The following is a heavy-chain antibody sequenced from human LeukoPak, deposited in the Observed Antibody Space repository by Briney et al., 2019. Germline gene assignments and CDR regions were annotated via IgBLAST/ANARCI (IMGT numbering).Heavy chain of an antibody. CDR3: ARVIEGGSYYFDY. V-gene: IGHV1-69*01. CDR2: IIPIFGTA. D-gene: IGHD1-26*01. Sequence: PVEPSCKASGGTFSSYAISWVGQAPGHGLEWMGGIIPIFGTANSAQKFQGRVTITADESTSTAYMELSSLRTEDTAVYYCARVIEGGSYYFDYWGQGTLVTVSS. J-gene: IGHJ4*02. CDR1: GGTFSSYA.